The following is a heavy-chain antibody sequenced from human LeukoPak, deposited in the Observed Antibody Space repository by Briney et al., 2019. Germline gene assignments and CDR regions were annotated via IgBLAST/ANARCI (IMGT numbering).Heavy chain of an antibody. D-gene: IGHD2-15*01. Sequence: ASVTVSCKASGGTFSSYAISWVRQAPGQGLEWMGRIIPILGIANYAQKFQGRVTITADKSTSTAYMELSSLRSEDTAVYYCARDLGVVVVAANYYYGMDVWGQGTTVTVSS. CDR1: GGTFSSYA. J-gene: IGHJ6*02. CDR2: IIPILGIA. V-gene: IGHV1-69*04. CDR3: ARDLGVVVVAANYYYGMDV.